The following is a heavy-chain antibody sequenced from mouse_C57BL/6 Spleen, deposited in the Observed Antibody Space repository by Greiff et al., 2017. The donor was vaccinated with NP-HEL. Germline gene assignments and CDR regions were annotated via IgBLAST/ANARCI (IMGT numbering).Heavy chain of an antibody. CDR2: IWRGGST. Sequence: VQLQQSGPGLVQPSPSLSITCTVSGFSLTSYGVHWVRQSPGKGLEWLGVIWRGGSTDNNAAFISRLSIRKDNSKSQVFFKMNSLQADDAAIYYCARNYGYYDCFGYWGQGTTLTVSS. CDR1: GFSLTSYG. J-gene: IGHJ2*01. CDR3: ARNYGYYDCFGY. V-gene: IGHV2-2*01. D-gene: IGHD2-3*01.